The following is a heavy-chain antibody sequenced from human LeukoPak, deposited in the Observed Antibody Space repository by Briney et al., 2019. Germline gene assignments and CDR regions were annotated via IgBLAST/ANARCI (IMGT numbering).Heavy chain of an antibody. J-gene: IGHJ4*02. V-gene: IGHV3-48*03. CDR3: AAIGDGYSTTRDY. D-gene: IGHD5-24*01. CDR1: GFTFSSYE. CDR2: ISSSGSTI. Sequence: QPGGSLRLSCAASGFTFSSYEMNWVRQAPGKGLEWVSYISSSGSTIYYADSVKGRFTISRDNAKNSLYLQMNSLRAEDTAVYYCAAIGDGYSTTRDYWGQGTLVTVSS.